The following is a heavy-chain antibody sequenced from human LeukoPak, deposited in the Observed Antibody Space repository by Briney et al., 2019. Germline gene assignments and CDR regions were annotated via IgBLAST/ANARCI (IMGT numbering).Heavy chain of an antibody. CDR3: AKIPYSSGWVQNWFDP. D-gene: IGHD6-19*01. CDR2: ISGSGGST. V-gene: IGHV3-23*01. J-gene: IGHJ5*02. CDR1: GFTFGTYA. Sequence: GGYLRLYCAASGFTFGTYAMSWVRQAPGKGLEWISAISGSGGSTYYADSVKGRFTISRDNSKNTLYLQMNSLRAEDTAVYYCAKIPYSSGWVQNWFDPWGQGTLVTVSS.